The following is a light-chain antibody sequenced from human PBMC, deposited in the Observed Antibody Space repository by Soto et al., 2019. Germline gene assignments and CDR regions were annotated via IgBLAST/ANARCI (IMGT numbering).Light chain of an antibody. CDR3: AACDDSLSGPV. CDR2: RNN. CDR1: SSNIGSNY. Sequence: QSVLTQPPSASGTPGQRVTISSSGSSSNIGSNYVYWYQHLPGTAPKLLIYRNNQRPSGVPDRFSGSKSGTSASLAISGLRSEDEADYYCAACDDSLSGPVFGGGTKVTVL. V-gene: IGLV1-47*01. J-gene: IGLJ2*01.